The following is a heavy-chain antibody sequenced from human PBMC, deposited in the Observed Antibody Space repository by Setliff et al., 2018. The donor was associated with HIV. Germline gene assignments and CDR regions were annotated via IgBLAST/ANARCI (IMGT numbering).Heavy chain of an antibody. CDR3: ARQTGLRGYYGSNSLYYFDY. V-gene: IGHV1-3*01. CDR2: INGGNGNT. J-gene: IGHJ4*02. CDR1: EYNFTKYS. Sequence: ASVKVSCKASEYNFTKYSMHWVRQAPGQSLEWMGWINGGNGNTKYSQKFLARVTFTRDTSASTAYMELSSLRSEDTAVYYCARQTGLRGYYGSNSLYYFDYWGKGMLVTVSS. D-gene: IGHD3-10*01.